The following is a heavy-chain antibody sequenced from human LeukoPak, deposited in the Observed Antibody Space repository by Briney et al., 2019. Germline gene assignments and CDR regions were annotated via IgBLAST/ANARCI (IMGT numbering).Heavy chain of an antibody. V-gene: IGHV4-4*09. J-gene: IGHJ3*02. CDR3: AGQSCSSTSCPHRNVFDI. CDR1: GGSIIGYY. Sequence: SETLSLTCTVPGGSIIGYYWTWIRQPPGKGLEWIGYIYTSGSTNYNPSLKSRVTISVDMSKNQFSLQLSSVTAADTAVYYCAGQSCSSTSCPHRNVFDIWGQGTMVTVSP. D-gene: IGHD2-2*01. CDR2: IYTSGST.